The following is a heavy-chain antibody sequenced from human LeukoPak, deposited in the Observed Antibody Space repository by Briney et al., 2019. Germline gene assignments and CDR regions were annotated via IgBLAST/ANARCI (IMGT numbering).Heavy chain of an antibody. CDR2: IYYSGNT. CDR3: AREGSYASSGYYWFDP. Sequence: SETLSLTCTVSGDSISSHYWSWIRQPPGKGLEWIGCIYYSGNTNYNPSLKSRVTISIDTSKNQFSLKLSSVTAADTAVHYCAREGSYASSGYYWFDPWGQGTRVTVSS. CDR1: GDSISSHY. D-gene: IGHD3-22*01. V-gene: IGHV4-59*11. J-gene: IGHJ5*02.